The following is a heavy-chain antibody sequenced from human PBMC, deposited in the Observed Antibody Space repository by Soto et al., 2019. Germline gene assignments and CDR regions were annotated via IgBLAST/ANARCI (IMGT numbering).Heavy chain of an antibody. Sequence: EVQLVESGGGLVKPGGSLRLSCAASGFTFSSYSMNWVRQAPGKGLEWVSSISSSSSYIYYADSVKGRFTISRDNAKNSLYLQMNSLRAEDTAVYYCAREEGSDIAVAGRYYFDYWGQGTLVTVSS. CDR2: ISSSSSYI. CDR1: GFTFSSYS. V-gene: IGHV3-21*01. CDR3: AREEGSDIAVAGRYYFDY. D-gene: IGHD6-19*01. J-gene: IGHJ4*02.